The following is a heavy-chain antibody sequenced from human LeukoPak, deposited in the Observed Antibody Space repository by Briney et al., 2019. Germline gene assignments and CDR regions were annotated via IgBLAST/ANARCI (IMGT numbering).Heavy chain of an antibody. CDR1: GFTVSSNY. V-gene: IGHV3-53*05. D-gene: IGHD4-17*01. Sequence: VGSLRLSCAASGFTVSSNYMSWVRQAPGKGLEWVSVIYSGGSTFYAEPVKGRFTISRDNSKNTVYLQMNSLTTEDTAVYYCARAIYGAYSFDYWGQGTLVTAS. CDR3: ARAIYGAYSFDY. CDR2: IYSGGST. J-gene: IGHJ4*02.